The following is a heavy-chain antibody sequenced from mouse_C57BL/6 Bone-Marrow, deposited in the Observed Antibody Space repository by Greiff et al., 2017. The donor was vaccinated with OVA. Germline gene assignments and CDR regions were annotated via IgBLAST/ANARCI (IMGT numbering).Heavy chain of an antibody. CDR3: AVSPWFAY. J-gene: IGHJ3*01. CDR2: IDPSDSYT. CDR1: GYTFTSYW. Sequence: QVQLQQPGAELVRPGTSVKLSCKASGYTFTSYWMHWVKQRPGQGLEWIGVIDPSDSYTNYNQKFKGKATLTVDTSSSTAYMQLSSLTSEDSAVYYCAVSPWFAYWGQGTLVTVSA. V-gene: IGHV1-59*01.